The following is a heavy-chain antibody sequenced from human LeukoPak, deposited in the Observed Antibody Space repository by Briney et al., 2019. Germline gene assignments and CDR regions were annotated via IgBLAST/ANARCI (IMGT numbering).Heavy chain of an antibody. J-gene: IGHJ4*02. CDR3: ARSVKYSGSFYAKDGALDY. Sequence: GESLKISCKGSDYSFSKYWVAWVRQMPGKGLEWVGIIYPGDADIRYSPSFQGLVTISADKSTSTAYLQWSSLKTSDTAVYYCARSVKYSGSFYAKDGALDYWGQGTLVTVSS. V-gene: IGHV5-51*06. D-gene: IGHD1-26*01. CDR2: IYPGDADI. CDR1: DYSFSKYW.